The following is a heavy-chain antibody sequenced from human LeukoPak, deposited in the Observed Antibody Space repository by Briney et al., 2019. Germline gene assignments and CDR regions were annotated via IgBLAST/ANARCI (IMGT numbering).Heavy chain of an antibody. Sequence: GGSLRLSCAASGFTFSTYSMNWVQAPGKGLEWVSSISSSRSYTYYADSVKGRFTISRDNAKNSLYLQMNSLRAEDTAVYYCARDAGSSLWFDPWGQGTLVTVSS. D-gene: IGHD3-10*01. CDR3: ARDAGSSLWFDP. J-gene: IGHJ5*02. CDR2: ISSSRSYT. CDR1: GFTFSTYS. V-gene: IGHV3-21*01.